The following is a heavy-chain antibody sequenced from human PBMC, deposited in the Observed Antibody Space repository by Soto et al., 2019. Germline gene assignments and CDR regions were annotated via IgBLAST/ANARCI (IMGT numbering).Heavy chain of an antibody. J-gene: IGHJ6*02. CDR1: GFAVSSNY. V-gene: IGHV3-66*01. Sequence: EVQLVESGGVLVQPGGSLRLSCAASGFAVSSNYMTWVRQAPGKGLEWVSVIHSGGDTHYADSVRGRFTISRDNSKNTLQLQMNSLRAEYTAVYYCARSRTGTTYGGMDVWGQGTTVTVSS. CDR3: ARSRTGTTYGGMDV. D-gene: IGHD1-7*01. CDR2: IHSGGDT.